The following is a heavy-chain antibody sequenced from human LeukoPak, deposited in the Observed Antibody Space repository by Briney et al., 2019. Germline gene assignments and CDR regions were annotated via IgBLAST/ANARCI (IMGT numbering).Heavy chain of an antibody. CDR3: ARVNDFWSGYYVDYFDY. CDR2: IYYSGST. CDR1: GGSISSSSYY. Sequence: PSETLSLTCTVSGGSISSSSYYWGWIRQPPGKGLEWIGSIYYSGSTYYNPSLKSRVTISVDTSKNQFSLKLSSVTAADTAVYYCARVNDFWSGYYVDYFDYWAREPWSPSPQ. V-gene: IGHV4-39*07. J-gene: IGHJ4*02. D-gene: IGHD3-3*01.